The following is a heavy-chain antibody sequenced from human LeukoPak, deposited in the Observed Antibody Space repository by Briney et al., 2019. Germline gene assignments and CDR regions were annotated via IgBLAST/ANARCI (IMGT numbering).Heavy chain of an antibody. J-gene: IGHJ3*02. D-gene: IGHD6-19*01. CDR1: GGSIRGYY. V-gene: IGHV4-59*01. CDR3: ARGFDSSSGWYPAFDI. Sequence: SETLSLTCTVSGGSIRGYYWSWLRQPPGKGLEYIGYIYYSGITNYNPSLKSRVTISVDTSKNQFSLRLNSVTAADTAMYYCARGFDSSSGWYPAFDIWGHGTMGTVSS. CDR2: IYYSGIT.